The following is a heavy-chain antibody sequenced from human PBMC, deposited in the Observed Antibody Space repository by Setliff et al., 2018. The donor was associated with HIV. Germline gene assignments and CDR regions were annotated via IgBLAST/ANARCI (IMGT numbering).Heavy chain of an antibody. CDR3: AKEAVAAPDGELYFFDS. J-gene: IGHJ4*02. CDR1: GYTFTAYG. D-gene: IGHD2-8*02. V-gene: IGHV1-18*01. Sequence: APVKVSCKASGYTFTAYGINWVRQAPGLGLEWMGWISGYNGNTEYAQKFQGRVTMTRDTSTSTAYMEVRVLRSDDTAVYYCAKEAVAAPDGELYFFDSWGQGTLVSVSS. CDR2: ISGYNGNT.